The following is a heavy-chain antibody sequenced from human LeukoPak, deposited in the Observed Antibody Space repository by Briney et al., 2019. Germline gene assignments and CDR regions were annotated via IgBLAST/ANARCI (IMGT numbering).Heavy chain of an antibody. CDR1: GFTFSNAW. Sequence: GGSLRLSCAASGFTFSNAWMSWVRQAPGKGLEWVGRIKSKTDGGTTDYAAPVKGRFTISRDDSKNMLYLQMNSLKTKDTAMYCCARVGRDYSSSSPPDYWGQGTLVTVSS. J-gene: IGHJ4*02. CDR3: ARVGRDYSSSSPPDY. CDR2: IKSKTDGGTT. V-gene: IGHV3-15*01. D-gene: IGHD6-6*01.